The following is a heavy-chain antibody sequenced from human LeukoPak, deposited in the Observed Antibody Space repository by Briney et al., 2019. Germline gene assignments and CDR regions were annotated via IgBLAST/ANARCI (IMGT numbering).Heavy chain of an antibody. Sequence: PGGSPRLSCAASGFTFSSYAMTWVRQAPVKGLEWLSVVTDTGGNTYHADSVKGRFTISRDNSKNTVYLEMNSLRVEDTAVYYCAKGTVRSCSGPSCYPLDSWGQGTLVTVSS. CDR2: VTDTGGNT. D-gene: IGHD2-15*01. CDR1: GFTFSSYA. V-gene: IGHV3-23*01. CDR3: AKGTVRSCSGPSCYPLDS. J-gene: IGHJ4*02.